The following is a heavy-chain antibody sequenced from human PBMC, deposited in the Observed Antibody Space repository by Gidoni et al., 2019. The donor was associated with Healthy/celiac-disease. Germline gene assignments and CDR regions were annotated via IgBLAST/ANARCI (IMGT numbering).Heavy chain of an antibody. J-gene: IGHJ4*02. CDR3: VFNPVDASSGYPDY. CDR2: IKQDGSEK. Sequence: EGQRVESGGGVVKPGGSLRRSWAACGCTLSSYWMSWVRQAPGKGLEWVANIKQDGSEKYYVDSVTVRFTISSDNAKTSLYLQMNSLRAADTAVYYCVFNPVDASSGYPDYWGQGTLVTVSS. V-gene: IGHV3-7*01. CDR1: GCTLSSYW. D-gene: IGHD3-22*01.